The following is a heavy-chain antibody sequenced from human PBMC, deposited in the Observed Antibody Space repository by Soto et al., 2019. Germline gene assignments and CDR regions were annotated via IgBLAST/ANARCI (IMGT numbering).Heavy chain of an antibody. D-gene: IGHD3-22*01. CDR3: ARPVITMIVAQDGAFDI. V-gene: IGHV4-59*08. Sequence: SETLSLTCTVSGGSISSYYWSWIRQPPGKGLEWIGYIYYSGSTNYNPSLKSRVTISVDTSKNQFSLKLSSVTAADTAVYYCARPVITMIVAQDGAFDIWGQGTMVTVSS. CDR1: GGSISSYY. J-gene: IGHJ3*02. CDR2: IYYSGST.